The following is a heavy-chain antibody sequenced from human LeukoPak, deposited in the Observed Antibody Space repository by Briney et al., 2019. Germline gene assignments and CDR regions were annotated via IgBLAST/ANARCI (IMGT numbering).Heavy chain of an antibody. Sequence: GGSLRLSCAASGFTFDDYGMSWVRQAPGKGLGWVSGINWNGGSTGYADSVKGRFTISRDNAKNSLYLQMNSLRAEDTALYYCARVRYYDSSGYYYFDYWGQGTLVTVSS. CDR1: GFTFDDYG. V-gene: IGHV3-20*04. J-gene: IGHJ4*02. CDR3: ARVRYYDSSGYYYFDY. D-gene: IGHD3-22*01. CDR2: INWNGGST.